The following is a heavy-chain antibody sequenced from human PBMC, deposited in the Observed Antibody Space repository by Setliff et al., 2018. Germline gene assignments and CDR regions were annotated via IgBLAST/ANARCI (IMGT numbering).Heavy chain of an antibody. J-gene: IGHJ6*03. Sequence: KVSFKASGGTFSSYGISWVRQAPGQGLEWMGGTIPMFGTTDYARKVQGRVTIITDESTSTAYMQLSSLGSEDTAVYYCVRAGVDSRSSTDYRYYMDVWGKGTTVTVSS. CDR1: GGTFSSYG. V-gene: IGHV1-69*05. CDR2: TIPMFGTT. CDR3: VRAGVDSRSSTDYRYYMDV. D-gene: IGHD3-22*01.